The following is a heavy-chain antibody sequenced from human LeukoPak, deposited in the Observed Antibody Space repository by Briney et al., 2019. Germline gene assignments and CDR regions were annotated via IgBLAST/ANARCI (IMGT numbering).Heavy chain of an antibody. J-gene: IGHJ3*02. D-gene: IGHD5-24*01. Sequence: SVKVSCKASGGTSSSYAISWVRQAPGQGLEWMGRIIPILGIANYAQKFQGRVTITADKSTSTAYMELSSLRSEDTAVYYCARESAPFKTGGGYNSGFAFDIWGQGTMVTVSS. V-gene: IGHV1-69*04. CDR2: IIPILGIA. CDR3: ARESAPFKTGGGYNSGFAFDI. CDR1: GGTSSSYA.